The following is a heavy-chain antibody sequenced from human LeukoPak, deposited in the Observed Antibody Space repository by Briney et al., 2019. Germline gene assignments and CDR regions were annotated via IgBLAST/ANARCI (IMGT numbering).Heavy chain of an antibody. CDR1: GFTFSSYA. D-gene: IGHD3-9*01. Sequence: GGSLRLSCAASGFTFSSYAMHWVRQAPGKGLEWVAVISYDGSNKYYADFVKGRFTISRDNSKNTLYLQMNSLRAEDTAVYYCARVILRYFDWLLQRPLDYWGQGTLVTVSS. CDR3: ARVILRYFDWLLQRPLDY. CDR2: ISYDGSNK. J-gene: IGHJ4*02. V-gene: IGHV3-30*04.